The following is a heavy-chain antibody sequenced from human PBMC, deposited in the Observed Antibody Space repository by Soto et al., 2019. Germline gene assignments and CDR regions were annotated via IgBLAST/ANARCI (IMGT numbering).Heavy chain of an antibody. Sequence: QVQLVQSGAEVKKPGASVKVSCKASGYTFTSYDINWVRQATGQGLEWMGWMNPNSGNTGYAQTFQGRDTITRHTSISTADMELSSLRPGDTAVYYWAGEHSSGCRVDYWGQGTLVNVSS. CDR2: MNPNSGNT. D-gene: IGHD6-25*01. J-gene: IGHJ4*02. V-gene: IGHV1-8*01. CDR3: AGEHSSGCRVDY. CDR1: GYTFTSYD.